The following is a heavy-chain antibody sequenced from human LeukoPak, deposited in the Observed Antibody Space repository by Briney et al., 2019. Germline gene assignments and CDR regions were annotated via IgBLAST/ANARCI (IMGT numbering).Heavy chain of an antibody. CDR3: AKRLTYYYDSSGYYYLDY. V-gene: IGHV3-23*01. CDR1: GFTFSSYA. J-gene: IGHJ4*02. Sequence: PGGSLRLSCAASGFTFSSYAMSWVRQAPGKGLEWVSAISGSGGSTYYADSVKGRFTISRDNSKNTLYPQMNSLRAEDTAVYYCAKRLTYYYDSSGYYYLDYWGQGTLVTVSS. D-gene: IGHD3-22*01. CDR2: ISGSGGST.